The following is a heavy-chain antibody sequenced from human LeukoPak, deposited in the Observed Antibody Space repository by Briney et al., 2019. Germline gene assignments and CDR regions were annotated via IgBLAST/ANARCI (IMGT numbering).Heavy chain of an antibody. Sequence: GGSLRPSCAASGFTFSSYSMNWVRQAPGKGLEWVSSISSSSSYIYYADSVKGRFTISRDNAKNSLYLQMNSLRAEDTAVYYCARDQYYYGSGSYVPSNDYWGQGTLVTVSS. CDR2: ISSSSSYI. D-gene: IGHD3-10*01. CDR1: GFTFSSYS. CDR3: ARDQYYYGSGSYVPSNDY. V-gene: IGHV3-21*01. J-gene: IGHJ4*02.